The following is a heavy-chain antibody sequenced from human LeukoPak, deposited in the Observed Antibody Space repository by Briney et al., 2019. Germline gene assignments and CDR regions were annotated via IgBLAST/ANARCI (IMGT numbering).Heavy chain of an antibody. J-gene: IGHJ4*02. V-gene: IGHV4-61*02. CDR2: IFSSGST. Sequence: PSETLSLTCTVSGYSISSGYYWTWIRQPAGKGLEWIGRIFSSGSTNYNPSLKSRVTISVDTSKNQFSLKLSSVTAADTAVYYCARSATRDYVWGRPPGYWGQGTLVTVSS. D-gene: IGHD3-16*01. CDR1: GYSISSGYY. CDR3: ARSATRDYVWGRPPGY.